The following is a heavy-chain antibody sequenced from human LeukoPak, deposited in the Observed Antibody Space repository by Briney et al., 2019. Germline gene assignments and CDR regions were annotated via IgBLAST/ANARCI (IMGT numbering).Heavy chain of an antibody. D-gene: IGHD1-26*01. Sequence: GGSLRLSCAASGFTFSSYSMNWVRQAPGKGLEWVSSISSSGSYIYYADSVKGRFTISRDNAYNSLYLQMNSLRAEDTAVYYCAADWDLTDTYDYWGQGTLVTVSS. J-gene: IGHJ4*02. CDR2: ISSSGSYI. CDR1: GFTFSSYS. CDR3: AADWDLTDTYDY. V-gene: IGHV3-21*01.